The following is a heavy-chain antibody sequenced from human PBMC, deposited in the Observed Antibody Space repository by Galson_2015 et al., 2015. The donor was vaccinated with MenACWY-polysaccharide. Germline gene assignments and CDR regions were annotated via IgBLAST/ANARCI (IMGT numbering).Heavy chain of an antibody. V-gene: IGHV1-69*02. J-gene: IGHJ3*02. D-gene: IGHD3-16*01. CDR3: ASLLGEAPAQSGAFDI. Sequence: SVKVSCKASGGSFSTFSFNWVRQAPGQGLEWMGRIIPCLDKPSYAQKFQGRVTITADTSTGTANTELSSLRFEDTALYYCASLLGEAPAQSGAFDIWGQG. CDR1: GGSFSTFS. CDR2: IIPCLDKP.